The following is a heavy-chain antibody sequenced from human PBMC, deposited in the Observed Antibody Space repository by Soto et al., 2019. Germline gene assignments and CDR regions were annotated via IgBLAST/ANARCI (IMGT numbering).Heavy chain of an antibody. V-gene: IGHV3-23*01. CDR1: GFSFVNYA. J-gene: IGHJ4*02. D-gene: IGHD6-19*01. CDR3: AKATTNGGWFNPFDS. Sequence: GGSLRLSCAASGFSFVNYAMNWVRQAPGKGLEWVSGLSGSGTSTYYADSVKGRFTISRDNSRDTLFLQMSSLTADDTAVYYCAKATTNGGWFNPFDSWGQGALVTVSS. CDR2: LSGSGTST.